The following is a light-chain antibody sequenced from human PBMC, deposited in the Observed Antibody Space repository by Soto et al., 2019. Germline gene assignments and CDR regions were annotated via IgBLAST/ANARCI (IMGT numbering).Light chain of an antibody. J-gene: IGLJ2*01. V-gene: IGLV2-23*01. CDR2: EDT. CDR3: CSYAGGWV. CDR1: GSAVGSHNL. Sequence: QSALTQPASVSGSPGQSITISCTGTGSAVGSHNLVSWYQHHPGKPPKVMIYEDTKRPSGVSSRFSASKSGNRASLTISALQADDDAAYYCCSYAGGWVFGGGTKLTVL.